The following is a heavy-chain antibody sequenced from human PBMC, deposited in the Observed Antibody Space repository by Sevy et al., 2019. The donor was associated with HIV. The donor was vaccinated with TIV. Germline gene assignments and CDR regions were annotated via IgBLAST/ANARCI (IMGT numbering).Heavy chain of an antibody. D-gene: IGHD5-12*01. CDR3: AKSSTVATVRARTALNKGVDF. Sequence: GGSLRLSCAASGFTFSSYWMSWVRQAPGKGLEWVANIKHDRSANYYVDSVKGRFTISRDNSKNEVYLQMNSLRTEQTAVYYCAKSSTVATVRARTALNKGVDFWGQGTLVTVSS. CDR2: IKHDRSAN. J-gene: IGHJ4*02. V-gene: IGHV3-7*01. CDR1: GFTFSSYW.